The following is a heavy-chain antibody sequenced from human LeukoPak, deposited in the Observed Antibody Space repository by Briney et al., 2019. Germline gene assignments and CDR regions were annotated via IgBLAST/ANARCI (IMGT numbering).Heavy chain of an antibody. CDR1: GFTFSGSA. V-gene: IGHV3-73*01. D-gene: IGHD6-13*01. J-gene: IGHJ6*03. Sequence: GGSLRLSCAASGFTFSGSAMHWVRQASGKGLEWVGRIRSKANSYATAYAASVKGRFTISRDDSKNTAYLQMNSLKTEDTAVYYCTSCIAAAGTNCYYYMDVWGKGTTVTVSS. CDR3: TSCIAAAGTNCYYYMDV. CDR2: IRSKANSYAT.